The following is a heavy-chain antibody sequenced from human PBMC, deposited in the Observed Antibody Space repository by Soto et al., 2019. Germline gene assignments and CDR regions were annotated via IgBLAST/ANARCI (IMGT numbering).Heavy chain of an antibody. D-gene: IGHD3-3*01. CDR1: GFTFDDHA. CDR2: ISWNSVVI. CDR3: AKGVWSPGGHYYYGWDV. J-gene: IGHJ6*02. V-gene: IGHV3-9*01. Sequence: EVQLVESGGGLVQPGRSLRLSCAASGFTFDDHAMHWVRQGPGKGLEWVSGISWNSVVIGYGDSVKGRFTISRDNAKNSLYLQMNSLRVEDTAFYYCAKGVWSPGGHYYYGWDVWGQGTTVTVSS.